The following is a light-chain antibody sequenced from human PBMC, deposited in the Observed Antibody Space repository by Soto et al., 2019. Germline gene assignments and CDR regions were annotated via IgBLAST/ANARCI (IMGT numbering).Light chain of an antibody. CDR2: GAS. CDR3: LQHSGTSPKT. V-gene: IGKV3D-11*03. CDR1: QGVSRK. J-gene: IGKJ1*01. Sequence: DIVMTQSPATLSLAPGERVTFSCRASQGVSRKLAWYQHKPGQAPRLLISGASNRATGIPDRFSGSGSGTDFTLSITGLEPEDSAVYYCLQHSGTSPKTFGQGTKVDI.